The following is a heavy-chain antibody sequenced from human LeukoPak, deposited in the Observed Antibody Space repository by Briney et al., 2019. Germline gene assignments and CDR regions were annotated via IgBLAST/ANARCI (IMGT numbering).Heavy chain of an antibody. CDR1: GGSISSSNW. CDR2: IYHSGST. Sequence: SGALSLTCAVSGGSISSSNWWSWVRQPPGKGLEWIGEIYHSGSTNYNPSLKSRATISVDKSKNQFSLKLSSVTAADTAVYYCAREATTVTPYWYFDLWGRGTLVTVSS. D-gene: IGHD4-17*01. J-gene: IGHJ2*01. V-gene: IGHV4-4*02. CDR3: AREATTVTPYWYFDL.